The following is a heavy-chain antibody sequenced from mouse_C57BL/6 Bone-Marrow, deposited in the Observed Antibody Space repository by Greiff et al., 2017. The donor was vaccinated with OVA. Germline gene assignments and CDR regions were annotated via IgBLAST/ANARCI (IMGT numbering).Heavy chain of an antibody. V-gene: IGHV1-81*01. CDR1: GYTFTSYG. J-gene: IGHJ2*01. D-gene: IGHD1-1*01. Sequence: QVQLKQSGAELARPGASVKLSCKASGYTFTSYGISWVKQRTGQGLEWIGEIYPRSGNTYYNEKFKGKATLTADKSSSTAYMELRSLTSEDSAVYFCARYYGSYYFDYWGQGTTLTVSS. CDR2: IYPRSGNT. CDR3: ARYYGSYYFDY.